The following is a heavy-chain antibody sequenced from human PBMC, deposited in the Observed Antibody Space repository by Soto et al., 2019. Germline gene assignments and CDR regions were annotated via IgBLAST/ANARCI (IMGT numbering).Heavy chain of an antibody. CDR2: IHHTGIT. J-gene: IGHJ4*02. V-gene: IGHV4-4*02. D-gene: IGHD3-9*01. CDR1: GDFLDDSRW. CDR3: ASGAHYIWNG. Sequence: QVLLQESGPGLVSPSGTLSLTCTVSGDFLDDSRWWSWVRQPPGKGLEWIGEIHHTGITNYIPSLKSRVTMSVDKNKNQVSLEVYSVTAADTAVYYCASGAHYIWNGWGQGTLVTVSS.